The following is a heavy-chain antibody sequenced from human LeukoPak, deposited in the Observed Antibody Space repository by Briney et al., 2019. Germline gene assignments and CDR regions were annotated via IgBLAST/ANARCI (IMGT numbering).Heavy chain of an antibody. J-gene: IGHJ5*02. CDR3: AKARAGYGNSWLDP. D-gene: IGHD5-18*01. Sequence: GGSLRLSCAASVFSFSSYAMNWVRQAPGKGLEWVAVIWYDASNKDYGESVKGRFTISRDNSNNMVYLQMDSLRVEYSAVYYCAKARAGYGNSWLDPWGQGSLVVVSS. CDR1: VFSFSSYA. V-gene: IGHV3-33*03. CDR2: IWYDASNK.